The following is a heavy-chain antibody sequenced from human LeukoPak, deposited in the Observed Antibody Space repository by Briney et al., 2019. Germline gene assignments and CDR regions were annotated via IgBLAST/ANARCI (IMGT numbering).Heavy chain of an antibody. V-gene: IGHV3-11*01. Sequence: GGSLRLSCAASGFTFSDHYMSWIRQAPGKGLEWVSYIRGSGDEIYYGDSVKGRFTISRDNARNSVFLQMNSLRVEDTGVYYCSRGHYGMDVWGQGTTVTASS. CDR3: SRGHYGMDV. CDR1: GFTFSDHY. CDR2: IRGSGDEI. J-gene: IGHJ6*02.